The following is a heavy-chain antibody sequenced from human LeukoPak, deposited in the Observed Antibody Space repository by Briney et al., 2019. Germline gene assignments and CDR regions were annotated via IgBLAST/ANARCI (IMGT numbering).Heavy chain of an antibody. J-gene: IGHJ4*02. CDR3: AKGHSSSWAHFDY. CDR2: ISGSGGST. V-gene: IGHV3-23*01. Sequence: GGSLRLSCAASGFTFSSYSMNWVRQAPGKGLEWVSAISGSGGSTYYADSVKGRFTISRDNSKNTLYLQMNSLRAEDTAVYYCAKGHSSSWAHFDYWGQGTLVTVSS. CDR1: GFTFSSYS. D-gene: IGHD6-13*01.